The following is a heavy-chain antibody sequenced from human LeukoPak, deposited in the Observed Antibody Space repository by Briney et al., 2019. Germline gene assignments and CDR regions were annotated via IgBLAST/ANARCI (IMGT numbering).Heavy chain of an antibody. V-gene: IGHV3-9*01. Sequence: GGSLRLSCAASGFTFDDYAIHWVRQVPGKGLEWVSGISWNSGTIGYEVSVKGRFTISRDNAKNSLYLQMNSLRAEDTAVYYCARERYSTIQNDGLDMWGQGTMVIVSS. CDR2: ISWNSGTI. CDR3: ARERYSTIQNDGLDM. CDR1: GFTFDDYA. J-gene: IGHJ3*02. D-gene: IGHD6-13*01.